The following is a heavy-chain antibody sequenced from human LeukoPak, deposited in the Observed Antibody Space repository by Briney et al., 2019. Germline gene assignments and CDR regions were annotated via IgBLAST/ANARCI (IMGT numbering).Heavy chain of an antibody. CDR2: INHSGST. D-gene: IGHD6-13*01. J-gene: IGHJ4*02. V-gene: IGHV4-34*01. CDR3: ARGIAAAGTFYFDY. CDR1: GGSFSGYY. Sequence: PSETLSLTCAVYGGSFSGYYWSWIRQPPGKGLEWIGEINHSGSTNYNPSLKSRVTISVDTSKNQFSLKLSSMTAADTAVYYCARGIAAAGTFYFDYWGQGTLVTVSS.